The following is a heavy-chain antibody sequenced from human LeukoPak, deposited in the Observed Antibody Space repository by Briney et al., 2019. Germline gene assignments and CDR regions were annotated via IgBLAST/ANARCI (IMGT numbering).Heavy chain of an antibody. CDR1: GGTFSSYA. Sequence: SVKVSCKASGGTFSSYAISWVRQAPGQGLEWMGGIIPIFGTANYAQKFQGRVTITTDESTSTAYMELSSLRSEDTAVYYCARVGLIAAAGPFFDYWGQGTLVTVSS. CDR2: IIPIFGTA. CDR3: ARVGLIAAAGPFFDY. D-gene: IGHD6-13*01. V-gene: IGHV1-69*05. J-gene: IGHJ4*02.